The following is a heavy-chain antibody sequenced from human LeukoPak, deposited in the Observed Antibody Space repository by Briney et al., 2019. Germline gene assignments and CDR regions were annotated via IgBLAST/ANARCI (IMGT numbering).Heavy chain of an antibody. CDR1: GFTVSSNY. Sequence: GGSLRLSCAASGFTVSSNYMSWVRQAPGKGLEWVSVIYSGGSTYYADSVKGRFTISRDNSKNTLYLQMNSLRAEDTAVYYCARRGGSTATGYYFDYWGQGTLVTVSA. V-gene: IGHV3-66*01. J-gene: IGHJ4*02. CDR3: ARRGGSTATGYYFDY. CDR2: IYSGGST. D-gene: IGHD3-10*01.